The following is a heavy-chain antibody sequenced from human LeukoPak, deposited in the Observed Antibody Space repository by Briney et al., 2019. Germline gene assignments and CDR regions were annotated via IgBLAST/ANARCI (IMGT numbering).Heavy chain of an antibody. V-gene: IGHV3-30*04. D-gene: IGHD6-6*01. CDR3: ARDLYSSSSVNWFDP. Sequence: PGRSPRLSCAASGFAFSSHAMHWVRQAPGKGLEWVAVISYDENTKYYADSVKGRFTISRDNSRNTLYLQMNSLRADDTALYYCARDLYSSSSVNWFDPWGQGTLVTVSS. CDR1: GFAFSSHA. J-gene: IGHJ5*02. CDR2: ISYDENTK.